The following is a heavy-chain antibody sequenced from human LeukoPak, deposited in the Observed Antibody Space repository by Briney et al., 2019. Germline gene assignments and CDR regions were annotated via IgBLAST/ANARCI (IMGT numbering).Heavy chain of an antibody. J-gene: IGHJ4*02. Sequence: PGGSLRLSWEASGLTFGGCWWHWFRQAPGKGLGWVSRINSDGSSTTYADSVKRRFTISRDNAKNTLYLQMNSLRADGTAVYYCARVTYSDNSAPTDGYWGQGTLVTVSS. V-gene: IGHV3-74*01. D-gene: IGHD3-22*01. CDR3: ARVTYSDNSAPTDGY. CDR2: INSDGSST. CDR1: GLTFGGCW.